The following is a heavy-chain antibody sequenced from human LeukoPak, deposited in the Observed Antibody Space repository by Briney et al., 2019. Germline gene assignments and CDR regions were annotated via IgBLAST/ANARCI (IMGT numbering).Heavy chain of an antibody. CDR1: GFTFSDYY. CDR3: ASEYSSSEGSRHFDY. CDR2: ISSSGSTI. J-gene: IGHJ4*02. D-gene: IGHD6-6*01. Sequence: TGGSLRLSCAASGFTFSDYYMSWIRQAPGKGLEWVSYISSSGSTIYYADSVKGRFTISRDNAKNSLYLQMNSLRAEDTAVYYCASEYSSSEGSRHFDYWGQGTLVTVSS. V-gene: IGHV3-11*04.